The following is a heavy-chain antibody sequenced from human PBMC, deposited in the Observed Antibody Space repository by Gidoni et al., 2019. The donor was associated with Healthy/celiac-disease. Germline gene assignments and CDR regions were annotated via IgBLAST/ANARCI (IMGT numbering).Heavy chain of an antibody. J-gene: IGHJ2*01. CDR3: ARDGRWGPNWYFDL. D-gene: IGHD2-21*02. V-gene: IGHV3-33*01. Sequence: QVQLVESGGGVVQPGRSLSLSCAASGFTFSSYGMHWVRQAPGKGLEWVAVIWYDGSNKYYADSVKGRFTISRDNSKNTLYLQMNSLRAEDTAVYYCARDGRWGPNWYFDLWGRGTLVTVSS. CDR1: GFTFSSYG. CDR2: IWYDGSNK.